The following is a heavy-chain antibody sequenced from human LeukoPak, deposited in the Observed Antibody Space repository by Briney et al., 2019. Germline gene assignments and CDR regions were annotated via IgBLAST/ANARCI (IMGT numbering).Heavy chain of an antibody. CDR1: GYAFTTFG. CDR3: ARASDTSWPFDF. D-gene: IGHD2-2*01. Sequence: ASVKVSCKASGYAFTTFGIMWVRQAPGQGLEWMGWISTSKTYTRYAQKVQGRATLTTDPSTSTAYLELTSLTSDDTAVYFCARASDTSWPFDFWGQGTKVTVS. V-gene: IGHV1-18*01. J-gene: IGHJ4*02. CDR2: ISTSKTYT.